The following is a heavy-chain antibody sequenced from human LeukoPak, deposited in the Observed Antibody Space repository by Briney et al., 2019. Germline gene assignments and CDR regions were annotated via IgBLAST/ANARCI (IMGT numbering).Heavy chain of an antibody. J-gene: IGHJ4*02. V-gene: IGHV1-46*01. D-gene: IGHD4-17*01. CDR2: INPSGGST. Sequence: ASAKVSSKASGYTFTSYYMHWVRHPPAQRLEWMGIINPSGGSTSYAQKFQGRVTMTRDTSTSTVYMELSSLRSEDTAVYYCARLYGDSDYWGQGTLVTVSS. CDR1: GYTFTSYY. CDR3: ARLYGDSDY.